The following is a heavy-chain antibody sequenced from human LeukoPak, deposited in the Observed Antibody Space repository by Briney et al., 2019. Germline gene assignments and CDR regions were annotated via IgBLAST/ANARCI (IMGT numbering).Heavy chain of an antibody. Sequence: RPGGSLRLSCAASGFTFSSYWMHWVRQVPGKGLVWVARINEHGSITDYAGSVKDRFTVSRDNAWNTLYLQMNSLRAEDTAVYYCARDVAGSGSLWGQGTLITVSS. CDR2: INEHGSIT. D-gene: IGHD3-10*01. J-gene: IGHJ4*02. V-gene: IGHV3-74*01. CDR3: ARDVAGSGSL. CDR1: GFTFSSYW.